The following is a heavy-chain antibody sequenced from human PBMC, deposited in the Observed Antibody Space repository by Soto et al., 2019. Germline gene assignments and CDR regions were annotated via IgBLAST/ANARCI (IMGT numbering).Heavy chain of an antibody. CDR1: GGSIISSSYY. V-gene: IGHV4-39*01. CDR2: IYDSGST. CDR3: ARHPYIAVAVSNWFDP. J-gene: IGHJ5*02. Sequence: SATLSLTCTVPGGSIISSSYYWGWIRQPPGKELEWIGSIYDSGSTYYNPSLKRRVTISVDTSKNQFSLKLSSVTAADTAVYYCARHPYIAVAVSNWFDPWGQGTRVTVSS. D-gene: IGHD6-19*01.